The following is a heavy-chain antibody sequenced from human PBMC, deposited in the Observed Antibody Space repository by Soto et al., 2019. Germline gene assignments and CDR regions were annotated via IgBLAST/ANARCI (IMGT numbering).Heavy chain of an antibody. J-gene: IGHJ6*02. V-gene: IGHV4-59*01. Sequence: QVQLQESGPGLVKPSETLSLTCTVSGGSISSYYWSWIRQPPGKGLEWIGYIYYSGSTNYNPSLKSRVTISVDTSKNQFSLKMSTVTAADTAVYYCARVWDIYSGSYSARYYYYGRDVWGQGTTVTVSS. CDR3: ARVWDIYSGSYSARYYYYGRDV. D-gene: IGHD1-26*01. CDR2: IYYSGST. CDR1: GGSISSYY.